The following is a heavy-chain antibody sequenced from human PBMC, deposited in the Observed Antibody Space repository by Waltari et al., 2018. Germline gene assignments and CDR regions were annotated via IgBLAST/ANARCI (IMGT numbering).Heavy chain of an antibody. CDR1: GGSISSYY. CDR2: IHTSGST. V-gene: IGHV4-4*07. D-gene: IGHD2-2*01. J-gene: IGHJ6*03. CDR3: AGHCSSTSCYYYYYYMDV. Sequence: QVQLQESGPGLVKPSETLSLTCTVPGGSISSYYWSWIRQPAGKGLEWIGRIHTSGSTNYNPSLKSRVTMSVDTSKNQFSLKLSSVTAADTAVYYCAGHCSSTSCYYYYYYMDVWGKGTTVTVSS.